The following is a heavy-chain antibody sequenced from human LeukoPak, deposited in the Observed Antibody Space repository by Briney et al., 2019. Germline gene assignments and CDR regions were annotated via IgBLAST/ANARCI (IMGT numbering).Heavy chain of an antibody. CDR3: ARSGYYDSSGSPGY. CDR2: IWYDGSNK. J-gene: IGHJ4*02. D-gene: IGHD3-22*01. V-gene: IGHV3-33*01. Sequence: GRSLRLSCAASGFTFSSYGMHWVRQAPGKGLEWVAVIWYDGSNKYYADSVKGRFTIPRDNSKNTLYLQMNSLRAEDTAVYYCARSGYYDSSGSPGYWGQGTLVTVSS. CDR1: GFTFSSYG.